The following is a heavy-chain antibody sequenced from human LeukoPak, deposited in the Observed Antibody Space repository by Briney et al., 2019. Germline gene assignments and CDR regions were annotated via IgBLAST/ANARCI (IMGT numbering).Heavy chain of an antibody. Sequence: SETLSLTCAVYGGSFSGYYWSWIRQPPGKGLEWIGEINHSGSTNYNPSRKSRVTISVDTSKNQFSLKLSSETAADTAVYYCARVMATISRDFDYWGQGTLVTVSS. D-gene: IGHD5-24*01. CDR3: ARVMATISRDFDY. V-gene: IGHV4-34*01. CDR1: GGSFSGYY. CDR2: INHSGST. J-gene: IGHJ4*02.